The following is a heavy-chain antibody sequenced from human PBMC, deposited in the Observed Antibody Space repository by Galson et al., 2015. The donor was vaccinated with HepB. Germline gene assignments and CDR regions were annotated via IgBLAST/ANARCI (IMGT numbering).Heavy chain of an antibody. Sequence: SLRLSCAASGFTVSSNYMSWVRQAPGKGLEWVSVIYSGGSTYYADSVKGRFTISRDNSKNTLYLQMNSLRAEDTAVYYCASRTMTPGMKKDYWGQGTLVTVSS. D-gene: IGHD3-22*01. CDR2: IYSGGST. CDR3: ASRTMTPGMKKDY. CDR1: GFTVSSNY. J-gene: IGHJ4*02. V-gene: IGHV3-66*01.